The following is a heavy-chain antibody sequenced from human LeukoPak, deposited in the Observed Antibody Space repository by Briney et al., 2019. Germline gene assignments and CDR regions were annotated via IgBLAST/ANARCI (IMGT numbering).Heavy chain of an antibody. CDR1: GGSINSNNYY. Sequence: SETLSLTCTVSGGSINSNNYYWGWIRQPPGKGLEWIGSIYSSGSTYYNPSLKSRVTISVDTSKNQFSLGLSSVTAADTAVYYCQSRYLEWLLEYWGQGTLVTVSS. J-gene: IGHJ4*02. V-gene: IGHV4-39*01. CDR3: QSRYLEWLLEY. CDR2: IYSSGST. D-gene: IGHD3-3*01.